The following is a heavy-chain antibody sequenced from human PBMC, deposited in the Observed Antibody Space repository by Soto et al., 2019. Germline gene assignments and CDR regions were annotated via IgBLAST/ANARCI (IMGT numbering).Heavy chain of an antibody. J-gene: IGHJ3*02. Sequence: QVQLQESGPGLVKPSGTLSLTCAVSGGSISSSYWWSLVRQPPGKGLEWIGEIYHSGSTNYNPSLKSRVTISVDKSKNQFSLKLSSVTAADTAVYYCARRRITMIVVVFDAFDIWGQGTMVTVSS. CDR1: GGSISSSYW. D-gene: IGHD3-22*01. CDR3: ARRRITMIVVVFDAFDI. V-gene: IGHV4-4*02. CDR2: IYHSGST.